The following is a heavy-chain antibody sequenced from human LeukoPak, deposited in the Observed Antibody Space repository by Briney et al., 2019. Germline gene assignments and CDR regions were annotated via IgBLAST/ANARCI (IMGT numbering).Heavy chain of an antibody. D-gene: IGHD6-19*01. V-gene: IGHV4-59*08. Sequence: SETLSLTCTVSGGSISSYYWSWIRQPPGKGLKWIGNIYYSGYTTYSPSLRSRVTISVDTSKNQFSLKLSSVTAADTAVYYCARALSIAVAWFDYWGQGTLVTVSS. CDR3: ARALSIAVAWFDY. J-gene: IGHJ4*02. CDR1: GGSISSYY. CDR2: IYYSGYT.